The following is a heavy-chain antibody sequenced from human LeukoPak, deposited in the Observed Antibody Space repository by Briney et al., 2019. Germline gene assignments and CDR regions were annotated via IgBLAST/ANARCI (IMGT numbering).Heavy chain of an antibody. V-gene: IGHV3-23*01. CDR3: AKDRSYTSGWYDSFDS. Sequence: GGSLRLSCEASGFKFSNYAMIWVRQAPGKGLEWVSTISDLGGKPFYADSVKGRFTISRDNSKSTLYVQMNSLRVEDTAIYFCAKDRSYTSGWYDSFDSWGQGTLVTVSS. CDR2: ISDLGGKP. J-gene: IGHJ4*02. CDR1: GFKFSNYA. D-gene: IGHD6-19*01.